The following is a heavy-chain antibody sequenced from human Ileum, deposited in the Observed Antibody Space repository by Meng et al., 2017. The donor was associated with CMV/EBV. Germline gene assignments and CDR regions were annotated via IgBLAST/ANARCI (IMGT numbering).Heavy chain of an antibody. Sequence: GESLKISCAASGFTFSSYGMHWVRQAPGKGLEWVAFIRYDASNEYYAGSVKGRFTISRDNSKNTLYLQRNTLIPDDTAVYYCAKPPWGGATKRFGWFDPWGQGTLVTVSS. V-gene: IGHV3-30*02. D-gene: IGHD3-10*01. J-gene: IGHJ5*02. CDR3: AKPPWGGATKRFGWFDP. CDR1: GFTFSSYG. CDR2: IRYDASNE.